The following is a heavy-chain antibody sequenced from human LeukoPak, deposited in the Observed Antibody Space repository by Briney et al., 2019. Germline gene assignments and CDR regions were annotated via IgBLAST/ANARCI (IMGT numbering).Heavy chain of an antibody. Sequence: PGGSLRLSCAASGFTFSSYAMSWVRQAPGKGLEWVSAISGSGGSTYYADSVKGRFTISRDNSKTTLYLQMNSLRAEDTAVYYCAKVCTMVRRFDYWGQGTLVTVSS. CDR3: AKVCTMVRRFDY. CDR1: GFTFSSYA. V-gene: IGHV3-23*01. CDR2: ISGSGGST. J-gene: IGHJ4*02. D-gene: IGHD3-10*01.